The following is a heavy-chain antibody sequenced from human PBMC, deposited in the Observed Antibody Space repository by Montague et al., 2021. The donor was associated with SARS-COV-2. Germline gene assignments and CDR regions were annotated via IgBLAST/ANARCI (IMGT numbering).Heavy chain of an antibody. D-gene: IGHD5-18*01. CDR3: ARQLWLRGGLDY. J-gene: IGHJ4*02. CDR2: IYYSGST. Sequence: SETLSLTCTVSGGSISSSSYYWGWIRQPPGKGLEWIGSIYYSGSTYYNPSLKSRVTISVDTSKNQFSLKLSSVTAADTAVYYCARQLWLRGGLDYWGQGTLVTVSS. CDR1: GGSISSSSYY. V-gene: IGHV4-39*01.